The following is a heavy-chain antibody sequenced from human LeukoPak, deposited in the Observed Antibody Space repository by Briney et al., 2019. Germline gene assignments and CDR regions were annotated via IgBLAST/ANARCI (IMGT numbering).Heavy chain of an antibody. CDR1: GFSITGYW. J-gene: IGHJ6*02. CDR2: INGDGSTT. V-gene: IGHV3-74*01. CDR3: GRDKKYGLDV. Sequence: GGSLRLSCAASGFSITGYWMHWVRQAPGKGLVWVSHINGDGSTTTYADSVKGRFTISRDNAKNTVYLQMNSLRAEDTAVYYCGRDKKYGLDVWGQGTTVTVSS.